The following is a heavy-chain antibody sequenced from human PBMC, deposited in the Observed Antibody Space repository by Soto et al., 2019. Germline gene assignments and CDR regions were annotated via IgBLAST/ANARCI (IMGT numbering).Heavy chain of an antibody. CDR3: AKSLTPSEGFLEWLGGY. D-gene: IGHD3-3*01. CDR2: MSSNGGIT. Sequence: GGSLRLSCAASGFTFSNYAMSWARQAPGKGLEWVSVMSSNGGITYYADSVKGRFTMSRDNSKNTLYLQMNSLRAEDTAVYYCAKSLTPSEGFLEWLGGYWGQGTLVTVSS. CDR1: GFTFSNYA. V-gene: IGHV3-23*01. J-gene: IGHJ4*02.